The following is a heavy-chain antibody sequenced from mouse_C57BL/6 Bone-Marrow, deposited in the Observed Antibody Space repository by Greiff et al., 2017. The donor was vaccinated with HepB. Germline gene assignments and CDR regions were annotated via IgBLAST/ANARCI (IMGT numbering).Heavy chain of an antibody. CDR2: IYPGDGDT. V-gene: IGHV1-80*01. CDR3: ARRWDVGFDY. D-gene: IGHD4-1*01. CDR1: GYAFSSYW. Sequence: VQLKESGAELVKPGASVKISCKASGYAFSSYWMNWVKQRPGKGLEWIGQIYPGDGDTNYNGKFKGKATLTADKSSSTAYMQLSSLTSEDSAVYFCARRWDVGFDYWGQGTTLTVSS. J-gene: IGHJ2*01.